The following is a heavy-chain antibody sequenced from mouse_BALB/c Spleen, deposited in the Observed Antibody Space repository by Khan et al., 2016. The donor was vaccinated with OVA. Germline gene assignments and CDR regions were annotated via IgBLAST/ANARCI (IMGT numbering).Heavy chain of an antibody. J-gene: IGHJ4*01. CDR2: INPRSGYT. CDR3: ARRTTGYTVDY. V-gene: IGHV1-4*01. D-gene: IGHD2-14*01. CDR1: GYTFTSNT. Sequence: QIQLVQSGAELARPGASVRMSCKASGYTFTSNTMHWIKQRPGQGLEWIGYINPRSGYTNYNQNFKDKATLTADKSSSTAYMQLSSLTSEDSAVYYCARRTTGYTVDYWGQGTSVTVSS.